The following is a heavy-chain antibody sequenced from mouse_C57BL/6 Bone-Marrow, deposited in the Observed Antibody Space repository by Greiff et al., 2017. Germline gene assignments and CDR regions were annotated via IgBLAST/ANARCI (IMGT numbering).Heavy chain of an antibody. J-gene: IGHJ3*01. CDR1: GFTFSDYY. CDR3: ARPSYYYEPAGLAY. D-gene: IGHD1-1*01. CDR2: ISHGGGST. V-gene: IGHV5-12*01. Sequence: EVQLVESGGGLVQPGGSLKLSCAASGFTFSDYYMYWVRQTPGQRLEWVAYISHGGGSTYYPDTVKGRFTLSRDNANNTLYLQMSRQKSEDTTRYYGARPSYYYEPAGLAYWGQGTLVTGSA.